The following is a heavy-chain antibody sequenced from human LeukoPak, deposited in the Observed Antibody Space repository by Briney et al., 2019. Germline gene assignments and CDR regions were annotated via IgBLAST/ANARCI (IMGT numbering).Heavy chain of an antibody. CDR3: ARLRGGVQLWGD. J-gene: IGHJ4*02. CDR1: GGSITSNSYS. D-gene: IGHD5-18*01. CDR2: LSHAGTN. Sequence: SSETLSLTCTVSGGSITSNSYSWGWIPQPPGKGLQWIVTLSHAGTNYYNPSLKSRVTMPVDRSKNQFSLKLTSVTATDTAVYYCARLRGGVQLWGDWGQGTLVTVSS. V-gene: IGHV4-39*01.